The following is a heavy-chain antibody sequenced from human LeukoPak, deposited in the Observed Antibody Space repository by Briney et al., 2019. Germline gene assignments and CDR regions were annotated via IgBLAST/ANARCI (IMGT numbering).Heavy chain of an antibody. CDR2: ISYDGTNK. CDR3: ARAPMSYDSSGFGGGFDI. D-gene: IGHD3-22*01. J-gene: IGHJ3*02. CDR1: GFTFSNYA. Sequence: PGRSLRLSCAASGFTFSNYAMHWVRQAPGKGLEWVAVISYDGTNKYYADSVKGRFTISRDNSKNTMYLQMNSLRAEDTAMYYCARAPMSYDSSGFGGGFDIWGQGTMVTVSS. V-gene: IGHV3-30-3*01.